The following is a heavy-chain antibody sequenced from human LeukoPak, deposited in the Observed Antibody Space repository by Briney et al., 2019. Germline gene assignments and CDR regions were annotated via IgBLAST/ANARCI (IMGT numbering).Heavy chain of an antibody. CDR2: THYSGNT. V-gene: IGHV4-59*08. CDR1: GDSIRSYY. D-gene: IGHD1/OR15-1a*01. Sequence: ASETLSLTCSVSGDSIRSYYWNWVRQPPGKSLEWIGYTHYSGNTYSNPSLKSRVTTSVDTSNNQFSLRLSSVTAADTAMYYCAKWAGTLNAFDVWGQGTMDTVSS. CDR3: AKWAGTLNAFDV. J-gene: IGHJ3*01.